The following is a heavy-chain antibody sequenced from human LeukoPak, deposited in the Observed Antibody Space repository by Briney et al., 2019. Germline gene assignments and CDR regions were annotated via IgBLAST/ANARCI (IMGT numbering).Heavy chain of an antibody. CDR2: VKSDESVT. CDR3: AMFSYVSGTTIS. D-gene: IGHD1-20*01. V-gene: IGHV3-74*01. CDR1: GFTFSSYW. J-gene: IGHJ4*02. Sequence: PGGSLRLSCAASGFTFSSYWMHWVRQAPGKGLVWVSRVKSDESVTNYADSVKGRFTISRDNAKNTLYLQMNSLRAEDTAVYYCAMFSYVSGTTISWGQGTLVTVSS.